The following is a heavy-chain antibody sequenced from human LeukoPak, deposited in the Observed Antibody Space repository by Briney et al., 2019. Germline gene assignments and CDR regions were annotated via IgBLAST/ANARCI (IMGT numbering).Heavy chain of an antibody. J-gene: IGHJ4*02. D-gene: IGHD3-16*01. CDR3: ARLRFSGGNPFDY. Sequence: SETLSLTCTVSGGSISGSSYYWVWVRQPPGKGLEWIGSVYYSGYTFYNSSLKSRVTISGDTSKNQSSLKLRSVTAADTAVYYCARLRFSGGNPFDYWGQGTLVTVSS. V-gene: IGHV4-39*01. CDR1: GGSISGSSYY. CDR2: VYYSGYT.